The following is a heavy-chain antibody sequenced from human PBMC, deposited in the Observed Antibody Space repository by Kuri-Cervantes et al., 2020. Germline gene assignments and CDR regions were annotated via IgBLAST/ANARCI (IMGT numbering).Heavy chain of an antibody. CDR2: IYSGGST. CDR1: GFTVSSNY. D-gene: IGHD2/OR15-2a*01. V-gene: IGHV3-53*01. J-gene: IGHJ6*02. CDR3: ARDPNIHGYYYGMDV. Sequence: GESLKISCAASGFTVSSNYMSWVRQAPGKGLEWASVIYSGGSTYYADYVKGRFTISRDNSKNTLYLQMNSLRAEDTAVYYCARDPNIHGYYYGMDVWGQGTTVTVSS.